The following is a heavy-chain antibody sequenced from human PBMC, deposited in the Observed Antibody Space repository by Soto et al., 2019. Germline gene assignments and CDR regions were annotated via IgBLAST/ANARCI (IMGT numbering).Heavy chain of an antibody. CDR2: INPNSGGT. Sequence: ASVKVSCKASGYTFTGYYMHWGRQAPGQGLEWMGWINPNSGGTNYAQKFQGRVTMTRDTSISPAYMELSRLRSDDTAVYYCASPVDCSGGSCYRPYYYYGMDVWGQGTTVPVSS. J-gene: IGHJ6*02. D-gene: IGHD2-15*01. CDR1: GYTFTGYY. CDR3: ASPVDCSGGSCYRPYYYYGMDV. V-gene: IGHV1-2*02.